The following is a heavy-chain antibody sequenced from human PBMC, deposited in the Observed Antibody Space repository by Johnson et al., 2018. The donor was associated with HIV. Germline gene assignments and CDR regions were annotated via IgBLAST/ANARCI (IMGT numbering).Heavy chain of an antibody. V-gene: IGHV3-11*04. CDR1: GFTVSGNY. CDR2: ISSSGSTI. Sequence: VQLVESGGGLVQPGGSLRLSCVASGFTVSGNYMSWIRQAPGKGLEWVSYISSSGSTIYYADSVKGRFTISRDNAKNSLYLQMNSLRAEDTAVYYCASPQGIAAHAFDIWGQGTMVTVSS. J-gene: IGHJ3*02. D-gene: IGHD6-13*01. CDR3: ASPQGIAAHAFDI.